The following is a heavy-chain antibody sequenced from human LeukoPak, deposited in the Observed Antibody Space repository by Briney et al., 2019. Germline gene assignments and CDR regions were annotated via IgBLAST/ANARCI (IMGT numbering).Heavy chain of an antibody. CDR3: ARDGGDSSGLFDY. J-gene: IGHJ4*02. Sequence: GGSLRLSCAASGFTFSSYGMYWVRQAPGKGLEWVAVTWYDGSNKYYADFVKGRFTISRDNSKNTLYLQMNSLRAEDTAVYYCARDGGDSSGLFDYWGQGTLVTVSS. CDR1: GFTFSSYG. D-gene: IGHD3-22*01. V-gene: IGHV3-33*01. CDR2: TWYDGSNK.